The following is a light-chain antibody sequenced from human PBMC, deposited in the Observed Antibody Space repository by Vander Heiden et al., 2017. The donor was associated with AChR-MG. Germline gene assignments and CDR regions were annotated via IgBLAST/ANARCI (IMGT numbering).Light chain of an antibody. CDR2: EGS. CDR1: SSEVGGYNL. V-gene: IGLV2-23*01. J-gene: IGLJ2*01. Sequence: QSALTQPASVSGSPGQSITISCTGTSSEVGGYNLVSLYQQHPVKAAKLIIYEGSKLPSGVSNRFSGSKSGNTASLTISGLQAEDEADYYCCSYAGSSNVVFGGGTKLTVL. CDR3: CSYAGSSNVV.